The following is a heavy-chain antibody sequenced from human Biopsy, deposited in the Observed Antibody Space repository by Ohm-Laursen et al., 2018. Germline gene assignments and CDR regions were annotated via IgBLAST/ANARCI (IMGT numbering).Heavy chain of an antibody. J-gene: IGHJ4*02. CDR2: IYHTGST. Sequence: PSQTLSLTCTVSGDSISSGGNYWSWIRQFPGKGLEWIAYIYHTGSTYYNPSLKSRLSIAIDTSKNQFSVSLRSVTAADTAVYYCARADMVTTIVEYWGQGTLVTVSS. V-gene: IGHV4-31*03. D-gene: IGHD5-12*01. CDR1: GDSISSGGNY. CDR3: ARADMVTTIVEY.